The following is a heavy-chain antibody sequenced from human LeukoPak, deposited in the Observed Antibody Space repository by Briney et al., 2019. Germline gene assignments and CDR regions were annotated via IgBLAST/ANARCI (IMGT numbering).Heavy chain of an antibody. J-gene: IGHJ4*02. D-gene: IGHD3-9*01. Sequence: SETLSLTCIVSGGSITTSDNYWGWIRQPPGKGLEWIGSIYHSGSTYYNPSPKSRVTISVDTSKNQFSLKLSSVTAADTAVYYCASEDFDWSSRPSDYWGQGTLVTVSS. V-gene: IGHV4-39*07. CDR1: GGSITTSDNY. CDR2: IYHSGST. CDR3: ASEDFDWSSRPSDY.